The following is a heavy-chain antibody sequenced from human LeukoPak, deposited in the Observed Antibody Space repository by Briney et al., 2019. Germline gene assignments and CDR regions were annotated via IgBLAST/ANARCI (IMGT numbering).Heavy chain of an antibody. CDR1: GYTLTELS. D-gene: IGHD6-13*01. Sequence: GASVTVSRKVSGYTLTELSMHWVRQAPAKGLEWMGGFDPEDGETIYAQKFQGRVTMTEDTSTDTAYMELSSLRSEDTAVYYCATDKEQLVYFDYWGQGTLVTVSS. CDR3: ATDKEQLVYFDY. V-gene: IGHV1-24*01. J-gene: IGHJ4*02. CDR2: FDPEDGET.